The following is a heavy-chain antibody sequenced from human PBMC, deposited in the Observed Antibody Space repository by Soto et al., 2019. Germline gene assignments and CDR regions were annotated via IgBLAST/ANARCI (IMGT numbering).Heavy chain of an antibody. D-gene: IGHD6-13*01. CDR2: FDPEDGET. CDR3: ATLGRQLVVPNFDY. V-gene: IGHV1-24*01. CDR1: GYTLTELS. J-gene: IGHJ4*02. Sequence: ASVKVSCKVSGYTLTELSMHWVRQAPGKGLEWMGGFDPEDGETIYAQKFQGRVTMTEDTSTDTACMELSSLRSEDTAVYYCATLGRQLVVPNFDYWGQGTLVTVSS.